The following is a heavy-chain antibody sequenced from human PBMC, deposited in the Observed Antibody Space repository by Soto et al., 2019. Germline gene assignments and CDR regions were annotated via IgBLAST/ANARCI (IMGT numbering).Heavy chain of an antibody. D-gene: IGHD1-26*01. CDR3: ARGRRELLHAFDI. J-gene: IGHJ3*02. V-gene: IGHV1-2*04. CDR2: INPNSGGT. CDR1: GYTFTGHY. Sequence: ASVKVSCKASGYTFTGHYMHWVRQAPGQGLEWMGWINPNSGGTNYAQKFQGWVTMTRDTSISTAYMELSRLRSDDTAVYYCARGRRELLHAFDIWGQGTMVTVSS.